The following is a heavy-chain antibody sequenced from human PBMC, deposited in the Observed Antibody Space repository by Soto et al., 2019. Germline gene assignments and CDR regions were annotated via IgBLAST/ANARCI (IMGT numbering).Heavy chain of an antibody. CDR3: ARVRYYYGSGSYYNQYYFDY. D-gene: IGHD3-10*01. J-gene: IGHJ4*02. V-gene: IGHV4-59*01. CDR2: IYYSGST. CDR1: GGSISSYY. Sequence: SETLSLTCTVSGGSISSYYWSWIRQPPGKGLEWIGYIYYSGSTNYNPSLKSRVTISVDTSKNQFSLKLSSVTAADTAVYYCARVRYYYGSGSYYNQYYFDYWGQGTLVTVSS.